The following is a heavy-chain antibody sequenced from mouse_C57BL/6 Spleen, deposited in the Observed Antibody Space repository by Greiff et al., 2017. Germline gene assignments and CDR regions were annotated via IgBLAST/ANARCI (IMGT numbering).Heavy chain of an antibody. CDR1: GYTFTDYY. D-gene: IGHD1-1*01. CDR2: IYPGSGNT. V-gene: IGHV1-76*01. J-gene: IGHJ1*03. Sequence: QVQLKESGAELVRPGASVKLSCKASGYTFTDYYINWVKQRPGQGLEWIARIYPGSGNTYYNEKFKGKATLTAEKSSSTAYMQLSSLTSEDSAVYFCARAAGSRGYFDVWGTGTTVTVSS. CDR3: ARAAGSRGYFDV.